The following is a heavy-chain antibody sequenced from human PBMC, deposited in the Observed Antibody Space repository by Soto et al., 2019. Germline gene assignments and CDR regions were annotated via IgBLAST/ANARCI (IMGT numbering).Heavy chain of an antibody. Sequence: GASVKVSCKASGYTFTSYYMHWVRQAPGQGLEWMGIINPSGGSTSYAQKFQGRVTITRDTSASTAHMELSSLRSEDTAVYYCARARDPIVLVPAARRDYYYGMDVWGQGTTVTVSS. CDR3: ARARDPIVLVPAARRDYYYGMDV. CDR2: INPSGGST. V-gene: IGHV1-46*01. J-gene: IGHJ6*02. CDR1: GYTFTSYY. D-gene: IGHD2-2*01.